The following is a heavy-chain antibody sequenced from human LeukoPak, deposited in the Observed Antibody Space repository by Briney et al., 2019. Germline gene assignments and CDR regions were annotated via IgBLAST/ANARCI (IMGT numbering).Heavy chain of an antibody. D-gene: IGHD3-10*01. Sequence: GSSVKVSCKASGDTFSSYAISWVRQAPGQGLDWMGRIIPKLGLAAYAPKFQGSVTITADKSTSTAYMELSTLKSEDTALYYCARDPVEVLGVESYFDYWGEGTLLTVSS. CDR1: GDTFSSYA. CDR3: ARDPVEVLGVESYFDY. J-gene: IGHJ4*02. CDR2: IIPKLGLA. V-gene: IGHV1-69*04.